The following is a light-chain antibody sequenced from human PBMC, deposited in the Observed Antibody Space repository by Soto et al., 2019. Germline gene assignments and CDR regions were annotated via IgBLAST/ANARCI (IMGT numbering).Light chain of an antibody. CDR1: QSVLTY. J-gene: IGKJ1*01. V-gene: IGKV3-11*01. Sequence: EIVLTQSPATLCLSPGERATLSCRASQSVLTYLGWYQQRPGQAPRLLIYDGSNRAAGIPDRFSGSGSGTDFTLTISSLQPDDFATYYCQQYNSYSFGQGTTVDIK. CDR2: DGS. CDR3: QQYNSYS.